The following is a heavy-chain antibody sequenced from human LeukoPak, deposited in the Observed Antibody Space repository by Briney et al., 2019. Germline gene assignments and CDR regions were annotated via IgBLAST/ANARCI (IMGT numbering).Heavy chain of an antibody. Sequence: GSLRLSCAVSGFPFTRFYMSWIRQAPGKGLEWISYIGLSGSPLDYADSVRGRFTISRDNAKNSLYLEMNSLRAEDTAVYYCARKDFSSGSFSYWGQGTLVTVSS. CDR3: ARKDFSSGSFSY. J-gene: IGHJ4*02. D-gene: IGHD3-22*01. V-gene: IGHV3-11*04. CDR1: GFPFTRFY. CDR2: IGLSGSPL.